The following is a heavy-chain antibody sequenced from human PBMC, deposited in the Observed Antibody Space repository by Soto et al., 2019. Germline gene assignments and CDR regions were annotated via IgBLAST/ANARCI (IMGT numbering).Heavy chain of an antibody. V-gene: IGHV3-23*01. D-gene: IGHD3-10*01. CDR1: GFTFSSYA. J-gene: IGHJ4*02. Sequence: EVQLLESGGGLVQPGGSLRLSCAASGFTFSSYAMSWVRQAPGKGLEWVSTISGSAASTYYADSMKGRFTISRDNSKNTLYLQMNRPRPEDTALYYCSTTNSFVSGTSWKRYFDHWGQGTLVTVSS. CDR3: STTNSFVSGTSWKRYFDH. CDR2: ISGSAAST.